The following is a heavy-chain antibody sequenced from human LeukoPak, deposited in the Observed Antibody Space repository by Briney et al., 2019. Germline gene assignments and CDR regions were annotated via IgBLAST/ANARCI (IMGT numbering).Heavy chain of an antibody. CDR3: AKGCNYNVFPRASFDY. J-gene: IGHJ4*02. Sequence: GGALRLTCAASGLTFSSYAMSGGGQAPWKGTEWVSAISGSGVSTYYAYSVKGRFTISRDNSKNTLYLQMNSLRAEDTAVYYCAKGCNYNVFPRASFDYWGQGTLVTVSS. CDR1: GLTFSSYA. D-gene: IGHD4-11*01. CDR2: ISGSGVST. V-gene: IGHV3-23*01.